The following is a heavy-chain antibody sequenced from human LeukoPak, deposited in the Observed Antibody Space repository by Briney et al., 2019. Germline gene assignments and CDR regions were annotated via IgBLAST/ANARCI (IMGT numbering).Heavy chain of an antibody. D-gene: IGHD7-27*01. CDR1: GYIFTSYY. J-gene: IGHJ4*02. CDR3: ARDPGANYFDY. Sequence: ASVKVSCKSSGYIFTSYYIHWVRQAPGQGLEWMGWINPNSGVTNYAQKFHGRVTMAGDTSISTAYMDLKRLRSDDTAMYYCARDPGANYFDYWGQGTLVTVSS. CDR2: INPNSGVT. V-gene: IGHV1-2*02.